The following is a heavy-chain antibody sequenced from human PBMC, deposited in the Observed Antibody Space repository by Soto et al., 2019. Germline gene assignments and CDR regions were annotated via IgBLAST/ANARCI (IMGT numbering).Heavy chain of an antibody. Sequence: QVQLVESGGGVVQPGRSLRLSCAASGFTFSSYAMHWVRQAPGKGLEWVAVISYDGSNKYYADSVKGRFTISRDNSKNTLYLQMNSLGAEDTAVYYCARDLGAAGMAPPADDDYWGQGTLVTVSS. D-gene: IGHD6-13*01. CDR2: ISYDGSNK. V-gene: IGHV3-30-3*01. CDR3: ARDLGAAGMAPPADDDY. J-gene: IGHJ4*02. CDR1: GFTFSSYA.